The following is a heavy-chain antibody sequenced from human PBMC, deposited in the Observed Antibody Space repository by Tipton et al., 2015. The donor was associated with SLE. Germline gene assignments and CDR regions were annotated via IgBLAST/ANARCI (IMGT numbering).Heavy chain of an antibody. J-gene: IGHJ6*02. CDR1: GGSFSGYY. CDR3: ARGPYCSGDTCYSDFYYGMDI. D-gene: IGHD2-15*01. Sequence: TLSLTCAVYGGSFSGYYWSWIRQPPGKGLEWIGEVDHSGSTNYNPSLKSRVTILVDTSKNQFSLKLSPVTAADTAVYYCARGPYCSGDTCYSDFYYGMDIWGQGTTVSVSS. V-gene: IGHV4-34*01. CDR2: VDHSGST.